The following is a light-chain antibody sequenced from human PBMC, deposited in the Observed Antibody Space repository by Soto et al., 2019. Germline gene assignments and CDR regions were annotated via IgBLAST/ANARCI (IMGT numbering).Light chain of an antibody. J-gene: IGKJ1*01. CDR3: HQRQSWPRT. CDR1: QYINTI. V-gene: IGKV3-11*01. Sequence: EIFLTQSPATLSSFPVDRVALSCMASQYINTILSWYHHIPGQAPRLLIYQTSIRSAGIPARFSASGSGTDLTLTTSDVQPEDFALYSCHQRQSWPRTFGQGTKVDIK. CDR2: QTS.